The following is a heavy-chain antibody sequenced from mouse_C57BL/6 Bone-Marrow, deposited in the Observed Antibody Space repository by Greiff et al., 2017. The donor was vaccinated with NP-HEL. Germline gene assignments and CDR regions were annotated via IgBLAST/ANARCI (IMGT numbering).Heavy chain of an antibody. Sequence: VQLQQPGAELVKPGASVKMSCKASGYTFTSYWITWVKQRPGPGLEWIGDIYPGSGSTNYNETFQSKATLTVDTSSSTAYMQLNSQTAENSTVYYGARRAHTTRYYMDYWGQGTTLTVSS. CDR3: ARRAHTTRYYMDY. CDR1: GYTFTSYW. J-gene: IGHJ2*01. V-gene: IGHV1-55*01. CDR2: IYPGSGST. D-gene: IGHD1-1*01.